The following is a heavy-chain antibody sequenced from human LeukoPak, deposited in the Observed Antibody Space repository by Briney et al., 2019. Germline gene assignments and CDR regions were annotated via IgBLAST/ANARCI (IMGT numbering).Heavy chain of an antibody. V-gene: IGHV4-59*08. CDR1: GGSISSYY. Sequence: PSETLSLTCTVSGGSISSYYWSWIRQPPGKGLEWIGYIYYSGSTNYNPSLKSRVTISVDTSKNQFSLKLSSVTAADTAVYYCASKSGSGSSHYWYFDLWGRGTLVTVSS. CDR3: ASKSGSGSSHYWYFDL. CDR2: IYYSGST. J-gene: IGHJ2*01. D-gene: IGHD3-10*01.